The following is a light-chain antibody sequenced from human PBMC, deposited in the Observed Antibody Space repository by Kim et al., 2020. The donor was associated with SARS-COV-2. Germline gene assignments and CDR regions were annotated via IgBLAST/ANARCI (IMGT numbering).Light chain of an antibody. V-gene: IGKV3-11*01. CDR3: QQRSDWRLT. CDR1: QSVIRY. J-gene: IGKJ4*01. CDR2: DAS. Sequence: LSPGERATLSRRASQSVIRYLGWYQQIPGQAPRLLIYDASNRATGTPARFSGSGSGTDFTLTISNLEPEDFTVYYCQQRSDWRLTFGGGTKVDIK.